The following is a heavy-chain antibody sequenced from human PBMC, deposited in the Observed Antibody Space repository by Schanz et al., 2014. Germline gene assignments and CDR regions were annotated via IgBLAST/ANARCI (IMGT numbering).Heavy chain of an antibody. CDR1: GFNFKAYA. CDR2: IEFSGGTT. J-gene: IGHJ4*02. CDR3: AKDRGDGYSNGIFQY. Sequence: EAQLLESGGGLVQPGGSLRLSCAASGFNFKAYAMSWVRQAPGKGLEWVSGIEFSGGTTYYADSVKGRFTISRDNAKNSLYLQMNSLRVEDTAVYYCAKDRGDGYSNGIFQYWGLGTLVTVSS. V-gene: IGHV3-23*01. D-gene: IGHD5-18*01.